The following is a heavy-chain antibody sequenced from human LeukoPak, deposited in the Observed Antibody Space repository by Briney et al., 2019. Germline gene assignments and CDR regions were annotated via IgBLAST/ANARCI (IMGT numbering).Heavy chain of an antibody. J-gene: IGHJ5*02. CDR3: ARGGRSWSRNWFDP. V-gene: IGHV1-2*02. CDR2: INPNSGDT. CDR1: GYTFTGYY. Sequence: ASVKVSCKASGYTFTGYYMHWVRQAPGQGLEWMGWINPNSGDTNLAQRFQGSVTMTRATSIGTAYMELHRLRSDDTAVYFCARGGRSWSRNWFDPWGQGTLVTVSS. D-gene: IGHD6-13*01.